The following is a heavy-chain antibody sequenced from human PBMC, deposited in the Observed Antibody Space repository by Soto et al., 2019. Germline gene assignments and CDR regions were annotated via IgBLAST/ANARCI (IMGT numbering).Heavy chain of an antibody. CDR3: ARYRFSDTWSKFDY. CDR1: GASISSAAYY. J-gene: IGHJ4*02. CDR2: TSYSGST. D-gene: IGHD3-16*02. Sequence: SETLSLTCAVSGASISSAAYYWSWIRQHPGKGLEWIGYTSYSGSTYYNPSLKSRVTISVDTSKNQLSLKLTSVTAADTAVYYCARYRFSDTWSKFDYWGQGTLVTVSS. V-gene: IGHV4-31*11.